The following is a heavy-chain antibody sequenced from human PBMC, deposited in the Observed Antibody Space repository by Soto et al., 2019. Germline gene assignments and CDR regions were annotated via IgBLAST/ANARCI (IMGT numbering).Heavy chain of an antibody. CDR1: GYSFTSYW. CDR2: IYPGDSDT. D-gene: IGHD2-2*01. J-gene: IGHJ1*01. Sequence: GESLKISCKGSGYSFTSYWIGWVRQMPGKGLEWMGIIYPGDSDTRYSPSFQGQVTISADKSISTAYLQWSSLKASDTAVYYCARLSTLIVVVPAATTYFQHWGQGTLVTVSS. CDR3: ARLSTLIVVVPAATTYFQH. V-gene: IGHV5-51*01.